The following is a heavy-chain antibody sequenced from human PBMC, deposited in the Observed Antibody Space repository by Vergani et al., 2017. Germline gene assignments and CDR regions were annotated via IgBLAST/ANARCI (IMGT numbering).Heavy chain of an antibody. V-gene: IGHV1-46*01. Sequence: QVQLVQSGAEVKKPGASVKVSCKASGYTFTSYYMHWVRQAPGQGLEWMGIINPSGGSTSYAQKFQGRVTMTRDTSTSTVYMELNSLRAEDTAVYYCARSAVLRYFDWLEVDYWGQGTLVTVSS. CDR2: INPSGGST. CDR1: GYTFTSYY. J-gene: IGHJ4*02. CDR3: ARSAVLRYFDWLEVDY. D-gene: IGHD3-9*01.